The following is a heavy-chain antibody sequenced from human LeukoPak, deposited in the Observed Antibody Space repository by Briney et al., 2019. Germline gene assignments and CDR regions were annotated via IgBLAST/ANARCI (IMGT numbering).Heavy chain of an antibody. CDR2: INHSGST. D-gene: IGHD3-22*01. Sequence: SETLSLTCTVSGGSTSSSSYYWSWIRQPPGKGLAWIGEINHSGSTNYNPSLKSRVTISVDTSKNQFSLKLSSVTAADTAVYYCARGYYDSSGYYYPCLYWGQGTLVTVSS. J-gene: IGHJ4*02. V-gene: IGHV4-39*07. CDR1: GGSTSSSSYY. CDR3: ARGYYDSSGYYYPCLY.